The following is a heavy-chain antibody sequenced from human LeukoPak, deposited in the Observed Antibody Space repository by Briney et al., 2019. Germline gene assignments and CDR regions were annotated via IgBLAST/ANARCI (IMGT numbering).Heavy chain of an antibody. J-gene: IGHJ4*02. V-gene: IGHV3-11*01. CDR3: ARDRGVVVAAMGYYFDY. CDR2: ITNGDNSI. D-gene: IGHD2-15*01. Sequence: PGGSLRLSCAASGFTFSDYYMSWIRQAPGRGLEWISYITNGDNSIYYADSVKGRFTISRDNAKNSLYLQMNSLGAEDTAVYYCARDRGVVVAAMGYYFDYWGQGTLVTVSS. CDR1: GFTFSDYY.